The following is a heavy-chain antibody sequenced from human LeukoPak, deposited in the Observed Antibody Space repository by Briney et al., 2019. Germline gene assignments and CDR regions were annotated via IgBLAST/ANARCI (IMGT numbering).Heavy chain of an antibody. Sequence: GGSLRLSCAASGFTFSSYGMHWVRQAPGKGLEWVAVIWYDGSNKYYADSVKGRFTISRDNSKNTLYLQMNSLRAEDTAVYYCARDRLRWYLEGFDPWGQGTLLTVSS. CDR1: GFTFSSYG. CDR2: IWYDGSNK. V-gene: IGHV3-33*01. D-gene: IGHD4-23*01. J-gene: IGHJ5*02. CDR3: ARDRLRWYLEGFDP.